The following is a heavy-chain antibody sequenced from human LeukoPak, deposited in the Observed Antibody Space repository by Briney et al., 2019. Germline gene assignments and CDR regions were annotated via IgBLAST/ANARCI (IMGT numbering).Heavy chain of an antibody. V-gene: IGHV4-59*01. CDR3: ARVWPTTTFDY. CDR1: GGPISSYY. CDR2: IYYSGST. Sequence: SETLSLTCSVSGGPISSYYWSWIRQPPGKGLEWIGYIYYSGSTNYNPSLKSRVTISVDTSKTQFSLKLSSVTAADTAVYYCARVWPTTTFDYWAQGTLVTVSS. D-gene: IGHD1-1*01. J-gene: IGHJ4*02.